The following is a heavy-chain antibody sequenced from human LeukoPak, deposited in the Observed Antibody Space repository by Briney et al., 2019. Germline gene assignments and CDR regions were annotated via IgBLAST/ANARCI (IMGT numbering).Heavy chain of an antibody. D-gene: IGHD1-14*01. CDR1: GGSFSGYY. CDR3: ASPILTHNAFDI. CDR2: INHSGST. J-gene: IGHJ3*02. V-gene: IGHV4-34*01. Sequence: SETLSLTCAVYGGSFSGYYWSWIRQPPGKGLEWIGEINHSGSTNYNPSLKSRVTISVDTSKNQFSLKLSPVTAADTAVYYCASPILTHNAFDIWGQGTMVTVSS.